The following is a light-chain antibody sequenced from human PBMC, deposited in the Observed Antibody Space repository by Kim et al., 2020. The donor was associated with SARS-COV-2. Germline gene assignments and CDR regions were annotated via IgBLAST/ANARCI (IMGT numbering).Light chain of an antibody. V-gene: IGLV2-14*03. CDR1: SSDVGGYNF. CDR2: DVS. J-gene: IGLJ3*02. Sequence: QSALTQPASVSGSPGQSITISCTGTSSDVGGYNFVSWYQQHLGKVPKLLIYDVSNRPSGVSNRFSGSKSGNTASLTISGLQAEDEADYYCSSYTNSDTGVFGGGNQLTVL. CDR3: SSYTNSDTGV.